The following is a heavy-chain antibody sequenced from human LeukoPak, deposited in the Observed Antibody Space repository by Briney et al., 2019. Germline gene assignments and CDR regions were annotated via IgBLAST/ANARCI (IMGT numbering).Heavy chain of an antibody. CDR1: GFAFNTYG. D-gene: IGHD1-26*01. CDR2: LRSDGSNE. V-gene: IGHV3-30*02. CDR3: ARHSGTYPD. J-gene: IGHJ4*02. Sequence: GGSLRLSCAASGFAFNTYGMHWVRQPPGKGLEWVAFLRSDGSNENYAHFVEGRFTISRDNSKNTLYLQMNSLRPEDTAVYYCARHSGTYPDWGQGTLVTVSS.